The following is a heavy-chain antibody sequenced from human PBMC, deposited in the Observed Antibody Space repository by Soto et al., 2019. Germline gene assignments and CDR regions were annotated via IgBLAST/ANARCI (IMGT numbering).Heavy chain of an antibody. Sequence: EVQLVESGGGLVQPGRSLRLSCIASGFNFNDHGMHWVRQAPGKGLEWVSGITWHSDGMGYADSVKGRFSISRDNAKNSLYLQKKRPSVEATALYYCAKEDSGISGYMDVCGKGTTVTVSS. CDR3: AKEDSGISGYMDV. CDR1: GFNFNDHG. D-gene: IGHD3-10*01. CDR2: ITWHSDGM. V-gene: IGHV3-9*01. J-gene: IGHJ6*03.